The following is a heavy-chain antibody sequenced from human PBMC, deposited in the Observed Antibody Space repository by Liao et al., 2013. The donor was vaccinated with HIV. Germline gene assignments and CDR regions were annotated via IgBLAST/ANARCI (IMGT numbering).Heavy chain of an antibody. CDR1: GGSFSDYY. D-gene: IGHD3-22*01. Sequence: QVQLQQWGAGLLKPSETLSLTCAAYGGSFSDYYWSWIRQSPGKGLEWIGEINHSESTNYNPSLKSRVTISVDTSKNQFSLKVRSVTAADTAVYYCARGAILVPRDYYYYMDVWGKGTTVTVSS. V-gene: IGHV4-34*01. CDR2: INHSEST. J-gene: IGHJ6*03. CDR3: ARGAILVPRDYYYYMDV.